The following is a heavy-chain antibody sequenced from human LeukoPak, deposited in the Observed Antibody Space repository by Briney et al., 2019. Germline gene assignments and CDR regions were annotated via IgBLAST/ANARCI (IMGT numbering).Heavy chain of an antibody. CDR3: ARDASIYDFWSGYSDY. CDR2: ISYDGSNK. Sequence: PGGSLRLSCTASGFTFSSYAMHWVRHAPGKGLEWVAVISYDGSNKYYAYSVKGRFTISRDNSKNTLYLQMNSLRAEDTAVYYCARDASIYDFWSGYSDYWGQGTLVTVSS. V-gene: IGHV3-30-3*01. J-gene: IGHJ4*02. CDR1: GFTFSSYA. D-gene: IGHD3-3*01.